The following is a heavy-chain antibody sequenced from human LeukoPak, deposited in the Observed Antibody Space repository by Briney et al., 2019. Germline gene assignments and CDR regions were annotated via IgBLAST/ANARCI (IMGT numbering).Heavy chain of an antibody. D-gene: IGHD2-8*02. J-gene: IGHJ4*02. CDR1: GFTVSTFA. CDR2: IFPSGGEI. V-gene: IGHV3-23*01. CDR3: ATYRQVLLPFES. Sequence: GGSLRLSCAASGFTVSTFAMIWVRQPPGKGLEWVSSIFPSGGEIHYADSVRGRFTISRDNSKSTLSLQMNSLRAEDTAIYYCATYRQVLLPFESWGQGTLVTVSS.